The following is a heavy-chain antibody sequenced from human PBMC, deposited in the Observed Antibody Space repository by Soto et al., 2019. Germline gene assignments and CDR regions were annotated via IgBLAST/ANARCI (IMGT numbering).Heavy chain of an antibody. CDR2: IYYSGTT. CDR1: GGSISNYY. Sequence: SETLSLTCTVSGGSISNYYWSWIRQSPGKGLEWIGYIYYSGTTNYNPSPKSRVTISVDTSKNQFSLKLRSVTAADTAVYYCARRWGSTFDYWGQGTQVT. D-gene: IGHD3-16*01. CDR3: ARRWGSTFDY. V-gene: IGHV4-59*08. J-gene: IGHJ4*02.